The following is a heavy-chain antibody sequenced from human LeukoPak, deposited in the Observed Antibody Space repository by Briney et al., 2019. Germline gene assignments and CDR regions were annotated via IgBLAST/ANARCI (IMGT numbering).Heavy chain of an antibody. Sequence: SVKVSCKASGGTFSSYAISWVRQAPGQGLEWMGGIIPIFGTANYAQKFQGRVTITADESTSTAYMELSSLRSEDTAVYYCARDRATRQWLVRCYYYYGMDVWGQGTTVTVSS. CDR1: GGTFSSYA. J-gene: IGHJ6*02. CDR2: IIPIFGTA. V-gene: IGHV1-69*13. CDR3: ARDRATRQWLVRCYYYYGMDV. D-gene: IGHD6-19*01.